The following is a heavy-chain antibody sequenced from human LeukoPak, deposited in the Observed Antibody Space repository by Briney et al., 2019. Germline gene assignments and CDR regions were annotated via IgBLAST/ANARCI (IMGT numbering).Heavy chain of an antibody. J-gene: IGHJ6*03. CDR2: IRFDELDR. Sequence: GRSLRLSCAASGFTLRTYGMHWVRQAPGKGLEWVSFIRFDELDRYYADSVKGRFFISRDNSRSTLYLQMNSLRAEDTAVYYCARTHCSDDSCLSPYYYYYLDVWGKGTTVTVSS. V-gene: IGHV3-33*01. D-gene: IGHD2-15*01. CDR3: ARTHCSDDSCLSPYYYYYLDV. CDR1: GFTLRTYG.